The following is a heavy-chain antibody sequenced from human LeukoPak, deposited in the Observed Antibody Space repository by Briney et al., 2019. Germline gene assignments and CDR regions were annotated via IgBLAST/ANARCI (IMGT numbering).Heavy chain of an antibody. Sequence: AGGSLRLSCVASGFTFSNYAMNWVRQTPGKGLEWVSVISGSGDDTYHADSVEGRFTISRDNSKNTLYLQMNSLRAEDTAVYYCAKLSLDLVWGQGTLVTVSS. D-gene: IGHD6-6*01. CDR3: AKLSLDLV. CDR1: GFTFSNYA. V-gene: IGHV3-23*01. CDR2: ISGSGDDT. J-gene: IGHJ4*02.